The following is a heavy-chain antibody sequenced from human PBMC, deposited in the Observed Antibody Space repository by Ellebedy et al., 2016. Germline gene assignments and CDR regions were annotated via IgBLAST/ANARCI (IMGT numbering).Heavy chain of an antibody. V-gene: IGHV7-4-1*02. J-gene: IGHJ4*02. D-gene: IGHD1-20*01. Sequence: ASVKVSCKASGYTFSSYAISWVRQAPGQGLECMGWINTNTGNPTYAQGFTGRFVFSLDASVSTAYLQITSLKPEDTAVYYCARDRGNWNQLAKNYFDFWGQGTLVTVSS. CDR1: GYTFSSYA. CDR3: ARDRGNWNQLAKNYFDF. CDR2: INTNTGNP.